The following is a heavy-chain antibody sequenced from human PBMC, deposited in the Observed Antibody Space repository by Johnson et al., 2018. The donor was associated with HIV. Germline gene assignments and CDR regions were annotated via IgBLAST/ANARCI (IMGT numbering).Heavy chain of an antibody. V-gene: IGHV3-30*18. D-gene: IGHD1-7*01. J-gene: IGHJ3*02. CDR1: GFTFSTSV. Sequence: HVQLVESGGGVVQPGTSLRLSCAPSGFTFSTSVMHWVRRAPGKGLEWVSGISVDGYIKYYADSVKGRFTISRDNSKNTLYLQMKSLRAEDTAVYYCAKGRSGTTASIDAFDIWGQGTMVTVSS. CDR2: ISVDGYIK. CDR3: AKGRSGTTASIDAFDI.